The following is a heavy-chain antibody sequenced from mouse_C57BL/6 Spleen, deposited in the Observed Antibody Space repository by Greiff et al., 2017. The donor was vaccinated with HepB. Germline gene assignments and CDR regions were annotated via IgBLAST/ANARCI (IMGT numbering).Heavy chain of an antibody. Sequence: QVQLQQPGAELVKPGASVKVSCKASGYTFTSYWMHWVKQRPGQGLEWIGRIHPSDSDTNYNQKFKGKDTLTVDKSSSPAYMQLSSLTSEDSAVYYCALITTVVVRDYWGQGTTLTVSS. CDR2: IHPSDSDT. CDR1: GYTFTSYW. V-gene: IGHV1-74*01. D-gene: IGHD1-1*01. CDR3: ALITTVVVRDY. J-gene: IGHJ2*01.